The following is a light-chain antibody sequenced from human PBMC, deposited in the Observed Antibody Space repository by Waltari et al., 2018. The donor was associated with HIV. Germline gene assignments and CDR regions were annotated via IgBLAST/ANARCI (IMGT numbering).Light chain of an antibody. V-gene: IGLV3-25*03. J-gene: IGLJ3*02. CDR1: ALPKKF. CDR2: KDI. CDR3: QSTDHDGTWV. Sequence: SYKLTQTPSVSVSPGQTARINCSRGALPKKFSSWYRQKPGQAPFLLKSKDIERPSGIPERISGSRSGTGVTLTISGVQAEDEADYYCQSTDHDGTWVFGGGTKLTVL.